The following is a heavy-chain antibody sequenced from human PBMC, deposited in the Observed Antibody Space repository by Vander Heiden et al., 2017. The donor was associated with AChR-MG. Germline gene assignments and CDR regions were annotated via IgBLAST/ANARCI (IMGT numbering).Heavy chain of an antibody. CDR2: INHSGDT. Sequence: QVQLQQWGAGLLRPSETLSLTCAVYGWSFSGCSWSWIRQPPGKGLEWIGEINHSGDTNYNPSLKSRVTILVDPSKSQFSLKLSSVTAADTAVYYCARLSWNYYYYGMDVWGQGTTVTVSS. J-gene: IGHJ6*02. CDR1: GWSFSGCS. D-gene: IGHD3-3*01. CDR3: ARLSWNYYYYGMDV. V-gene: IGHV4-34*01.